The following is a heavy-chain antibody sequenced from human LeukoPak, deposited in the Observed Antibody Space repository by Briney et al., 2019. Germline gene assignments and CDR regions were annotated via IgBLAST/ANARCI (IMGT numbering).Heavy chain of an antibody. D-gene: IGHD5-12*01. CDR3: ARGRMFTEIVATIGGYYFDY. CDR2: IYYSAST. V-gene: IGHV4-39*07. Sequence: SETLSLTSTVSGGSISSSSYYWGWIRQPPGKGLEWIGSIYYSASTNYNPSLKSRVTISVDTSKNQFSLKLSSVTAADTAVYYCARGRMFTEIVATIGGYYFDYWGQGTLVTVSS. J-gene: IGHJ4*02. CDR1: GGSISSSSYY.